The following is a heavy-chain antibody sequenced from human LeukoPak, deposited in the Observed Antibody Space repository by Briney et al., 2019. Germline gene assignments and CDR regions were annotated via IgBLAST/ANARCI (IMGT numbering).Heavy chain of an antibody. CDR1: GSTFSSYA. CDR2: ISYDGSNK. J-gene: IGHJ6*02. Sequence: GGSLRLSCAASGSTFSSYAMHWVRQAPGKGLEWVAVISYDGSNKYYADSVKGRFTISRGNSKNTLYLQMNSLRAEDTAVYYCARDNPGPGYGMDVWGQGTTVTVSS. V-gene: IGHV3-30-3*01. CDR3: ARDNPGPGYGMDV.